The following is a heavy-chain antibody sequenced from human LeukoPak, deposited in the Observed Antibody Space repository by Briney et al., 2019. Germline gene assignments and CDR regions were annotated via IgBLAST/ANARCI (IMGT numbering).Heavy chain of an antibody. V-gene: IGHV4-59*01. CDR1: GGSISSYY. CDR2: IYYSGST. J-gene: IGHJ3*02. Sequence: SETLSLACTVSGGSISSYYWSWIRQPPGKGLEWIGYIYYSGSTNYNPSLKSRVTISVDTSKNQFSLKLSSVTAADTAVYYCAKGGGNSAFDIWGQGTMVTVSS. D-gene: IGHD2-21*01. CDR3: AKGGGNSAFDI.